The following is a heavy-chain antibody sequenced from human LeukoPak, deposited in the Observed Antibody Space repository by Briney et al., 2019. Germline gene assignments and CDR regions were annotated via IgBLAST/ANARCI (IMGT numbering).Heavy chain of an antibody. V-gene: IGHV4-34*01. CDR1: GGSFSGYY. Sequence: SETLSLTCAVYGGSFSGYYWSWIRQSPGRGLEWIGEISHSGSTNYNPSLKSRVTISRDTSKSQFSLKLSSVTASDTAVYYCARQTWTGSTYYYYYMDVWSEGSTVTASS. CDR2: ISHSGST. D-gene: IGHD1-7*01. J-gene: IGHJ6*03. CDR3: ARQTWTGSTYYYYYMDV.